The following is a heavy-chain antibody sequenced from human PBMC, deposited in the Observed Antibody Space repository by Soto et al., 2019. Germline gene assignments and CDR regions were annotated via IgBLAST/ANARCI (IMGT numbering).Heavy chain of an antibody. CDR2: INSDGSST. V-gene: IGHV3-74*01. D-gene: IGHD1-1*01. Sequence: EVQLVESGGGLVQPGGSLRLSCAASGFTFSSYWMHWVRQAPGKGLVWVSRINSDGSSTSYADSVKGRFTISRDNAKNTRDLQMNRLSAEDTAVYYCARDADSEDDHYYGMDVWGQGTTVTVSS. CDR3: ARDADSEDDHYYGMDV. J-gene: IGHJ6*02. CDR1: GFTFSSYW.